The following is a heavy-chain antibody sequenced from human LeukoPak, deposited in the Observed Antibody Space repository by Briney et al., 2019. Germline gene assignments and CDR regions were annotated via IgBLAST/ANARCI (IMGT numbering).Heavy chain of an antibody. CDR1: VGSISSYY. CDR3: ARDGGYSYGIGTGFDP. V-gene: IGHV4-59*01. J-gene: IGHJ5*02. Sequence: SETLSLTCTVSVGSISSYYWGWIRQPPGKGLEWIGYIYYSGSTNYNPSLKSRVTISVDTSKNQFSLKLSSVTAADTAVYYCARDGGYSYGIGTGFDPWGQGTLVTVSS. CDR2: IYYSGST. D-gene: IGHD5-18*01.